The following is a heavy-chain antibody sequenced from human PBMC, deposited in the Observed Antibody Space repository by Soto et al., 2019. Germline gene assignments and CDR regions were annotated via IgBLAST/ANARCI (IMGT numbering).Heavy chain of an antibody. V-gene: IGHV3-30*18. D-gene: IGHD2-8*01. Sequence: GGSLRLSCAASGLDFSNYVLHWVRQAPGKGLEWVAVMSFDGSDIYYADSVKGRFTISRDNSKNTLYLQMNNLRPEDTAVYYCAKVREDIVLLVAPDYWGHGTLLNISP. CDR3: AKVREDIVLLVAPDY. CDR2: MSFDGSDI. J-gene: IGHJ4*01. CDR1: GLDFSNYV.